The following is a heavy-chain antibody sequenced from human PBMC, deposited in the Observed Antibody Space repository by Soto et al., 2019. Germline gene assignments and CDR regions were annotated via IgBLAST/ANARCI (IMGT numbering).Heavy chain of an antibody. CDR2: IIPIFGTA. J-gene: IGHJ6*02. Sequence: SVKVSCKASGDTFSSYAISWVRQAPGQGLEWMGGIIPIFGTANYAQKFQGRVTITADKSTSTAYMELSSLRSEDTAVYYCARATSYTYYYYGMDVWGQGTTVTVSS. D-gene: IGHD4-4*01. V-gene: IGHV1-69*06. CDR3: ARATSYTYYYYGMDV. CDR1: GDTFSSYA.